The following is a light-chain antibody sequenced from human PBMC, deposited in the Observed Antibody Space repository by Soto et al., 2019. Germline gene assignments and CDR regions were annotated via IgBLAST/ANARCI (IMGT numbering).Light chain of an antibody. V-gene: IGKV3-11*01. Sequence: EIVMTQSPATLSVSPGERATLSCRASQSVSSNLAWHQQKPGQAPRILMYDASTRATGIPARFSGSGSGTDFTLTISSLEPEDFAVYYCQQRSNWPLTFGGGTKVDI. J-gene: IGKJ4*01. CDR3: QQRSNWPLT. CDR2: DAS. CDR1: QSVSSN.